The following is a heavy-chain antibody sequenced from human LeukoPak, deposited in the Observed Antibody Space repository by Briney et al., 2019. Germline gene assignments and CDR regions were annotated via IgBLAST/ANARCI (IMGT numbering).Heavy chain of an antibody. CDR3: ARAWDLTTGWGYYYYYYMDV. Sequence: GASVKVSCKASGYTFTSYDINWVRQATGQGLEWMGWINPNSGGTNYAQKLQGRVTMTTDTSTSTAYMELRSLRSDDTAVYYCARAWDLTTGWGYYYYYYMDVWGKGTTVTVSS. J-gene: IGHJ6*03. V-gene: IGHV1-18*01. CDR1: GYTFTSYD. D-gene: IGHD1-1*01. CDR2: INPNSGGT.